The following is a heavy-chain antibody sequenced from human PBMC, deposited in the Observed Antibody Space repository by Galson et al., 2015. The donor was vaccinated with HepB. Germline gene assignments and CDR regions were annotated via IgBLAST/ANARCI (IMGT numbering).Heavy chain of an antibody. Sequence: SVKVSCKASGYTFTSYDINWVRQATGQGLEWMGWMNANSGNTGYAQKFQGRVTMTRNTSISTAYMELSSLRSEDTAVYYCARAASGGYDRNNWFDPWGQGTLVTVSS. J-gene: IGHJ5*02. CDR3: ARAASGGYDRNNWFDP. D-gene: IGHD5-12*01. CDR2: MNANSGNT. V-gene: IGHV1-8*01. CDR1: GYTFTSYD.